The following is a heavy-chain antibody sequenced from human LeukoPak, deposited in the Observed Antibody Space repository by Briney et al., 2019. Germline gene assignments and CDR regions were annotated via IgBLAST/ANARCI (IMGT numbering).Heavy chain of an antibody. V-gene: IGHV4-30-4*08. Sequence: PSETLSLTCTVSGGSISSGDYYWSWIRQPPGKGLEWIGYIYYSGSTYYNPSLKSRVTISVDTSKNQFSLKLSSVTAADTAVYYCARGKTWIQLWLFDPWGQGTLVTASS. CDR2: IYYSGST. J-gene: IGHJ5*02. CDR1: GGSISSGDYY. D-gene: IGHD5-18*01. CDR3: ARGKTWIQLWLFDP.